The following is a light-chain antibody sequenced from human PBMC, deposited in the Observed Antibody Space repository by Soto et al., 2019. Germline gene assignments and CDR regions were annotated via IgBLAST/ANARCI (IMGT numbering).Light chain of an antibody. V-gene: IGKV1-17*01. Sequence: DLQMTQSPFFLSATVGDQVNINFRASQDLKNELGWFQQKPGKAPKRLIYIASSLQSGVPSRFSGSGSGTEFTLTISSLQPEDYATYYCLQHNDYPPTFGQGTKVEI. CDR1: QDLKNE. J-gene: IGKJ1*01. CDR2: IAS. CDR3: LQHNDYPPT.